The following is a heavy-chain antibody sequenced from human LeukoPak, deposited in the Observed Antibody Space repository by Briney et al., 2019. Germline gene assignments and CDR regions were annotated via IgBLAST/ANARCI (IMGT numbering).Heavy chain of an antibody. CDR3: ARGPRLDSSGWYYGAFDL. J-gene: IGHJ3*01. V-gene: IGHV1-2*06. Sequence: ASVKVSCKASGYTFTGYYMHWVRQAPGQGLEWMGRINPNSGGTNYAQKFQGRVTMTRDTSISTAYMELSRLRSDDTAVYYCARGPRLDSSGWYYGAFDLWGQGTMVTVSS. CDR2: INPNSGGT. CDR1: GYTFTGYY. D-gene: IGHD6-19*01.